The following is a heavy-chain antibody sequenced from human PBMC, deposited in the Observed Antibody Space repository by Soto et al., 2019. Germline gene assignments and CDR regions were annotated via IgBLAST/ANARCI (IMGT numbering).Heavy chain of an antibody. Sequence: VGPHKLCETAAGGTFIGYGGSWIRPNQGKGLEWAANIKQDGSEKYYVDSVKGRFTISRDNAKNSLYLQMNSLRAEDTAVYYCAREKYYDFWSGSGMDVWGQATSVTVSS. CDR3: AREKYYDFWSGSGMDV. CDR2: IKQDGSEK. D-gene: IGHD3-3*01. CDR1: GGTFIGYG. J-gene: IGHJ6*02. V-gene: IGHV3-7*01.